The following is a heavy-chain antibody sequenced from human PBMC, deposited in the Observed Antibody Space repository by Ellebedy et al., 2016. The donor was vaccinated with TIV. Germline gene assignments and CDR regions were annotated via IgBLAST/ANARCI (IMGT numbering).Heavy chain of an antibody. CDR2: IYPDDSDL. CDR1: GYSFSNYW. Sequence: GESLKISCKASGYSFSNYWIGWVRQMPGKGLEWMGIIYPDDSDLRYSSSFQGQVTISADKSITTAYLQWSSLKASDTAMYYCTRAGSGYAPIGDYWGQGILVTVSS. J-gene: IGHJ4*02. D-gene: IGHD5-12*01. V-gene: IGHV5-51*01. CDR3: TRAGSGYAPIGDY.